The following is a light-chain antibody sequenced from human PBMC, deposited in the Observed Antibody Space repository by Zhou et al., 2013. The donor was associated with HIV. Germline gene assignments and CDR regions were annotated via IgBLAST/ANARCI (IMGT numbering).Light chain of an antibody. CDR2: DAS. CDR3: QKRSNWPMYT. J-gene: IGKJ2*01. Sequence: EIVLTQSPATLSLSPGERATLSCRASQSVSSYLAWYQHKPGQAPRLLIYDASNRATGIPARFSGSGSGTDFTLTISSLEPEDFAVYYCQKRSNWPMYTFGQGTKLEIK. CDR1: QSVSSY. V-gene: IGKV3-11*01.